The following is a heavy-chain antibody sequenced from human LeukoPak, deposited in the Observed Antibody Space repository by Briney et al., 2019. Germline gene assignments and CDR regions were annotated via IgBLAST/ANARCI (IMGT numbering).Heavy chain of an antibody. J-gene: IGHJ4*02. CDR2: ISSSGSTI. D-gene: IGHD5-18*01. V-gene: IGHV3-48*03. CDR3: ARGVEQLWLHY. Sequence: PGGSLRLSCAASGFTFSSYEMNWVRQAPGRGLEWVSYISSSGSTIYYADSVKGRFTISRDNAKNSLYLQMNSLRAEDTAVYYCARGVEQLWLHYWGQGTLVTVSS. CDR1: GFTFSSYE.